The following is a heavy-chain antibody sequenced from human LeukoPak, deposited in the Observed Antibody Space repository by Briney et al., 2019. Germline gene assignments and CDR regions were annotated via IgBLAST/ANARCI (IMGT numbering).Heavy chain of an antibody. V-gene: IGHV4-59*01. D-gene: IGHD3-22*01. J-gene: IGHJ3*02. Sequence: PSETLCLTCTVSGGSISSYYWSWIRQPPGKGLEWIGYIYYSGSTNYNPSLKSRVTISVDTSKNQFSLKLSSVTAADTAVYYCARDRGSVPNYYDSSGYRAFGIWGQGTMVTVSS. CDR2: IYYSGST. CDR3: ARDRGSVPNYYDSSGYRAFGI. CDR1: GGSISSYY.